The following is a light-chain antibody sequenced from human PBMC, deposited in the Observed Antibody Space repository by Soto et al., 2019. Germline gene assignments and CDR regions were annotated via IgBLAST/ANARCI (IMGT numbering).Light chain of an antibody. CDR3: QQFDDSVT. J-gene: IGKJ5*01. Sequence: EIVLTQSPGTLSLAPGERDTLSCRASHSVSRTYLAWYQQKPGQAPRLLIYGTSDRATGTPDRFSGSGSGTDFTLITSRLEPQDSAVYYCQQFDDSVTFGQGTRLDIK. CDR1: HSVSRTY. CDR2: GTS. V-gene: IGKV3-20*01.